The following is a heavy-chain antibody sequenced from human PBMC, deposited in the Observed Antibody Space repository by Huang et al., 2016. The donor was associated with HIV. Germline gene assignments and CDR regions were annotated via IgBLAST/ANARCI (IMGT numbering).Heavy chain of an antibody. CDR2: IIPIYCIA. D-gene: IGHD3-22*01. CDR3: AIYNYDASGYYSFDF. J-gene: IGHJ4*02. V-gene: IGHV1-69*01. CDR1: GGTFSTFA. Sequence: QVQLVQSGAEVKKPGSSVKVSCKASGGTFSTFAISWVRQAHGQVLGVIGVIIPIYCIANYAQKSRDRVTITADESTRTGHVALSSLRSEDTAVYYCAIYNYDASGYYSFDFWGQGTLITVSS.